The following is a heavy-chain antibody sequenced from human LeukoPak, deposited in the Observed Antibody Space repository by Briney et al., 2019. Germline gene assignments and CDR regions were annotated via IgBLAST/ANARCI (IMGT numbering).Heavy chain of an antibody. V-gene: IGHV1-2*02. CDR2: INPNSGGT. J-gene: IGHJ4*01. CDR3: ARARWQLVPYFDS. Sequence: ASVKVSCKASGYTFTDYYMHWVRQAPGQGLEWMGWINPNSGGTNFAQKFQGRVAMTRDTSISTAYLELGSLRSDDTAVYFCARARWQLVPYFDSWGHGTLVTVSS. D-gene: IGHD6-6*01. CDR1: GYTFTDYY.